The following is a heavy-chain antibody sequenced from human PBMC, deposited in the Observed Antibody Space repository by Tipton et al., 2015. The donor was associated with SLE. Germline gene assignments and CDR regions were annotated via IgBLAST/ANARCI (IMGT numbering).Heavy chain of an antibody. CDR3: AKVVWYTYGPMDV. CDR1: GFTFSSYA. J-gene: IGHJ6*04. CDR2: ISGDGGST. Sequence: VQLVQSGGGVVQPGRSLRLSCAASGFTFSSYAMHWVRQAPGKGLEWVSSISGDGGSTYYPDSVKGRFTISRDNSKNTLYLQLNSLRVEDTAVFHCAKVVWYTYGPMDVWGKGTTVTVSS. D-gene: IGHD5-18*01. V-gene: IGHV3-23*04.